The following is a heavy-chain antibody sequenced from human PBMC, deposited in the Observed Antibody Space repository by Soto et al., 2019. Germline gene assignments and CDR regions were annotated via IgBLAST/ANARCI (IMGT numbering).Heavy chain of an antibody. Sequence: QLQLQESGSGLVKPSQTPSLTCAVSGGSISSGGYSWSWIRQPPGKGLEWIGYIYHSGSTYYNPSLKSRVTISVDRSKNQFSLKLSSVTAADTAVYYCARSYYGSGKELGYWGQGTLVTVSS. CDR3: ARSYYGSGKELGY. V-gene: IGHV4-30-2*01. CDR1: GGSISSGGYS. J-gene: IGHJ4*02. D-gene: IGHD3-10*01. CDR2: IYHSGST.